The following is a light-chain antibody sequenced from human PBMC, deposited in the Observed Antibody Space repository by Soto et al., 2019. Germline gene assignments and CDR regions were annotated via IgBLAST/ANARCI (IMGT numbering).Light chain of an antibody. V-gene: IGKV3-11*01. CDR3: QQRSNWPYT. Sequence: EIVLTQSPATLSLSPGERATLSCRASQSVSSYLAWYQQKPGQAPRLLIYDASNRAPGIPARFSGSGSGTDFTLTISSLAPEDFAVYYCQQRSNWPYTFGQGTKLEIK. CDR1: QSVSSY. J-gene: IGKJ2*01. CDR2: DAS.